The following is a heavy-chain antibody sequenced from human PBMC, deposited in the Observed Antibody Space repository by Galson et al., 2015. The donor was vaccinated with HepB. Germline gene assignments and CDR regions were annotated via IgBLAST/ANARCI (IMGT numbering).Heavy chain of an antibody. CDR2: TRNKANSYTT. V-gene: IGHV3-72*01. D-gene: IGHD2-15*01. CDR1: GFTFSDYY. Sequence: SLRLSCAASGFTFSDYYMGWVRQAPGKGLEWVGRTRNKANSYTTEYAASVKGRFTISRDESYNSLYLQMNSLQTEDTAVYYCAKAAYCSGGSCWGFDYWGQRTLVTAAS. CDR3: AKAAYCSGGSCWGFDY. J-gene: IGHJ4*02.